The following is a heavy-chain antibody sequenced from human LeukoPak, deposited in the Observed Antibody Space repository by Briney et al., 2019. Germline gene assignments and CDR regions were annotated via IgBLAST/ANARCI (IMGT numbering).Heavy chain of an antibody. D-gene: IGHD4-23*01. CDR3: ARKVVMGVDY. CDR2: INPNSGGT. Sequence: ASVKGFCKASGYTFTGYYIHWVRQAPGQGLEWMGWINPNSGGTNYAQKFQGRVTMTRDTSISTAYMELSRLRSDDTAVYYCARKVVMGVDYWGQGTLVTVSS. CDR1: GYTFTGYY. V-gene: IGHV1-2*02. J-gene: IGHJ4*02.